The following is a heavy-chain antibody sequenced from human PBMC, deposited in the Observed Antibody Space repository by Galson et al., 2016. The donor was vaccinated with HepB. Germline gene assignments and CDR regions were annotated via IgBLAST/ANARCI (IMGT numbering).Heavy chain of an antibody. CDR3: ARDNSRRENSGYHAFDI. J-gene: IGHJ3*02. CDR1: GFTFSKYW. Sequence: SLRLSCAASGFTFSKYWMSWVRQAPGKGLEWVASIDQDGSEKYYVDSVKGRVTISRDNAKNALYLQMNSLGAEDTAVYYCARDNSRRENSGYHAFDIWGQGIMVTVSS. CDR2: IDQDGSEK. V-gene: IGHV3-7*05. D-gene: IGHD3-22*01.